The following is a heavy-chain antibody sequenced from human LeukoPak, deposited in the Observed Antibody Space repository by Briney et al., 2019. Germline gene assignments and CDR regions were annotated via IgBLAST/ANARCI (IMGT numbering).Heavy chain of an antibody. D-gene: IGHD2/OR15-2a*01. CDR2: IFYRGST. V-gene: IGHV4-39*07. CDR3: GLIDI. CDR1: DGSINTPNYY. Sequence: SETLSLTCTVSDGSINTPNYYWGWIPQPPGKGLEWIGNIFYRGSTYYGPSLKSRVTISLDTSKNQFSLNLNSVTAADTAVYYCGLIDIWGQGTMVTVSS. J-gene: IGHJ3*02.